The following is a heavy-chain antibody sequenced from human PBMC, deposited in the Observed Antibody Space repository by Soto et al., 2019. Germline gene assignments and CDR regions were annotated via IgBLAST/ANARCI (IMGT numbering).Heavy chain of an antibody. CDR1: GGTFSSYT. CDR3: ARDFVRPAAITEDAFDI. CDR2: IIPILGIA. Sequence: SVKVSCKASGGTFSSYTISWVRRAPGQGLEWMGRIIPILGIANYAQKFQGRVTITADKSTSTAYMELSSLRSEDTAVYYCARDFVRPAAITEDAFDIWGQGTMVPGSS. D-gene: IGHD2-2*01. J-gene: IGHJ3*02. V-gene: IGHV1-69*04.